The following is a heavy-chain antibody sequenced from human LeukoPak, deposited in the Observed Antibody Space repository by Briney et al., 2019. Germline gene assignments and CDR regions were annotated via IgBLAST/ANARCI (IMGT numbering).Heavy chain of an antibody. CDR3: ARVEPQPLLVVITLDNWFDP. J-gene: IGHJ5*02. D-gene: IGHD3-22*01. V-gene: IGHV1-18*01. CDR1: GYTFTSYG. Sequence: ASVKVSCKASGYTFTSYGISWVRQAPGQGLEWMGWISAHNGNTNYAQKLQGRVTMTTDTSTSTAYMELRSLRSDDTAVYYCARVEPQPLLVVITLDNWFDPWGQGTLVTVSS. CDR2: ISAHNGNT.